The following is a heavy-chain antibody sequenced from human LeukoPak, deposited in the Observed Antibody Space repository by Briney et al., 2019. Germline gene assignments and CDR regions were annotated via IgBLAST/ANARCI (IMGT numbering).Heavy chain of an antibody. V-gene: IGHV4-34*01. CDR3: ARGRGSSGWFDAFDI. CDR1: VGSFSGYY. Sequence: KPSETLSLTCAVYVGSFSGYYWSWIRQPPGNGLEWIGEINHCGSTNYNPSLKSRVTISVDTSKNQFSLKLSSVTAADTAVYYCARGRGSSGWFDAFDIWGQGTMVTVSS. D-gene: IGHD6-19*01. J-gene: IGHJ3*02. CDR2: INHCGST.